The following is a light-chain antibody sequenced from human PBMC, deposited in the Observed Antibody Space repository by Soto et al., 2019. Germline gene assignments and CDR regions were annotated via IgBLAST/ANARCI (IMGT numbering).Light chain of an antibody. CDR1: QDIGNH. CDR2: GAS. J-gene: IGKJ1*01. Sequence: AIQMTQSPSSLSASVGDRVTITGRASQDIGNHLGWYQHKPGKDPKLLIYGASTLQSGVPSRFAGSGSGTDFTLTISGLQPEDYASYFCLQDRTHFWAFGQGTKV. CDR3: LQDRTHFWA. V-gene: IGKV1-6*01.